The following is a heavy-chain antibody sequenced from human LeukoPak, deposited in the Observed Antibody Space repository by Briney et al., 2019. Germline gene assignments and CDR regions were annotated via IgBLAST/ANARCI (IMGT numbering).Heavy chain of an antibody. V-gene: IGHV4-39*01. CDR2: IFYSETT. CDR3: ARGQWLVTLYL. D-gene: IGHD6-19*01. Sequence: PSETLSLTCTVSGGSVSSSSYYWGWIRQPPGKGLEWIGSIFYSETTYYSPSLKSRITISVDTSTNQFSLKLSSVTAADTAVYFCARGQWLVTLYLLGQGILVTGSS. CDR1: GGSVSSSSYY. J-gene: IGHJ5*02.